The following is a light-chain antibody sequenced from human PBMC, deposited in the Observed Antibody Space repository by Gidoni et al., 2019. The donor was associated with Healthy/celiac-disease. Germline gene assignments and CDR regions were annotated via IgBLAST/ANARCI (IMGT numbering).Light chain of an antibody. J-gene: IGKJ3*01. V-gene: IGKV3-20*01. CDR3: QQYGSSPFT. CDR2: GAS. Sequence: EIALTQSPGTLSLSPGERDTLSCRASQSVSCSYLAWYQQKPGQAPRLLIYGASSRATGIPDRFSGSGSGTDFTLTISRLEPEDFAVYYCQQYGSSPFTFGPGTKVDIK. CDR1: QSVSCSY.